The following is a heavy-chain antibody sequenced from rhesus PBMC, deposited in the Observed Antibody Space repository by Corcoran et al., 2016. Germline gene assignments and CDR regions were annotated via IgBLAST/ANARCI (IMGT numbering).Heavy chain of an antibody. J-gene: IGHJ4*01. V-gene: IGHV4S10*01. CDR1: GGSISDSYR. CDR2: IYGSSTST. D-gene: IGHD2-27*01. Sequence: QVQLQESGPGVVKPSETLSLTCAVSGGSISDSYRWSGIRQPPGKGLEWIGYIYGSSTSTNYNPSLKSRVTISTDTSENQFSLKLSSVTAADAALYYCARHSTATFDYWGQGVLVTVSS. CDR3: ARHSTATFDY.